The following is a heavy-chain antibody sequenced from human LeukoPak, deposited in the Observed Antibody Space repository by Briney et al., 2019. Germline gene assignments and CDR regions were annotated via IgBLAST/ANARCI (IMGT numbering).Heavy chain of an antibody. CDR3: ARLSIVGASGIDY. D-gene: IGHD1-26*01. J-gene: IGHJ4*02. Sequence: ASVKVSCKASGYTFTGYYMHWVRQAPGQGLGWMGWINPNSGGTNYAQKFQGRVTMTRDTSISTAYMELSRLRSDDTAVYYCARLSIVGASGIDYWGQGTLVTVSS. V-gene: IGHV1-2*02. CDR2: INPNSGGT. CDR1: GYTFTGYY.